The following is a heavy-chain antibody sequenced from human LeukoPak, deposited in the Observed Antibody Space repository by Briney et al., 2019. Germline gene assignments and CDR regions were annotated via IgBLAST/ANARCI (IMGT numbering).Heavy chain of an antibody. Sequence: GASVTVSCKVSGYTLTELSMHWVRQAPGKGLEWMGGFYPEDGETIYAQKFQGRVTMTEDTSTDTAYMELSSLRSEDTAVYYCATRSSGWYEDFQHWGQGTLVTVSS. V-gene: IGHV1-24*01. D-gene: IGHD6-19*01. CDR3: ATRSSGWYEDFQH. CDR2: FYPEDGET. CDR1: GYTLTELS. J-gene: IGHJ1*01.